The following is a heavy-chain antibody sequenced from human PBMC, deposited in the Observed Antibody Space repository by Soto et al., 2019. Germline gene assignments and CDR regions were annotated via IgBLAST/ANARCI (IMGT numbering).Heavy chain of an antibody. J-gene: IGHJ6*02. V-gene: IGHV1-18*01. CDR1: GYIFSHYG. D-gene: IGHD2-2*01. Sequence: ASVKVSCKASGYIFSHYGIGWVRQAPGQGLEWMGWISAYNGNTHYAEKPQGRVTMTTDTSTSTADMELRSLRSDDTAVYYCARGGQECSSTRCSYIYDGMDVGGQGTTVTVS. CDR2: ISAYNGNT. CDR3: ARGGQECSSTRCSYIYDGMDV.